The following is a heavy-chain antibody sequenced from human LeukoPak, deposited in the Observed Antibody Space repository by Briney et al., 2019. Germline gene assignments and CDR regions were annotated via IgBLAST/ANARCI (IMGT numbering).Heavy chain of an antibody. CDR1: GFTFSRHA. D-gene: IGHD1-26*01. J-gene: IGHJ4*02. CDR3: AKQRGSFKGAHDY. Sequence: GGSLRLSCAASGFTFSRHAMSWVRQAPGKGLEWVSGISGGGGTTDYVDSVKGRFTISRDKSKNTLYLQMNSLRAEGTAVYYCAKQRGSFKGAHDYWGQGTLVTVSS. CDR2: ISGGGGTT. V-gene: IGHV3-23*01.